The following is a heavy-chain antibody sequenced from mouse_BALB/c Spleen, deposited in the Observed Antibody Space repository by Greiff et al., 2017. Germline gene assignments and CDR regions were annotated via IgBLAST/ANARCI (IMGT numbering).Heavy chain of an antibody. D-gene: IGHD1-1*01. V-gene: IGHV5-4*02. J-gene: IGHJ4*01. CDR3: AREGITTVVAFDYAMDY. CDR1: GFTFSDYY. CDR2: ISDGGSYT. Sequence: EVKLVESGGGLVKPGGSLKLSCAASGFTFSDYYMYWVRQTPEKRLEWVATISDGGSYTYYPDSVKGRFTISRDNAKNNLYLQMSSLKSEDTAMYYCAREGITTVVAFDYAMDYWGQGTSVTVSS.